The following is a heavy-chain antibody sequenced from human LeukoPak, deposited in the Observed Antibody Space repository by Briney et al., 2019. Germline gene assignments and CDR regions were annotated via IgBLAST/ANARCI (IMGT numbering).Heavy chain of an antibody. CDR1: GGSFSGYY. CDR2: INHSGST. Sequence: SETLSLTCAVYGGSFSGYYWSWIRQPPGKGLEWIGEINHSGSTDYNPSLKSRVTISVDTSKNQFSLKLSSVTAADTAVYYCARGRITPDYWGQGTLVTVSS. J-gene: IGHJ4*02. D-gene: IGHD3-16*01. CDR3: ARGRITPDY. V-gene: IGHV4-34*01.